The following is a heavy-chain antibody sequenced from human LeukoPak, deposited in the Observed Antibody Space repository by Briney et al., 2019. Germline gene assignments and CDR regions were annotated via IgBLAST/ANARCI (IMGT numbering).Heavy chain of an antibody. D-gene: IGHD3-22*01. J-gene: IGHJ3*02. CDR3: ARSGIHYYDSSGYYLNDAFDI. CDR2: IIPIFGTA. Sequence: GASVKVSCKASGGTFSSYAISWVRQAPGQGLEWMGGIIPIFGTANYAQKFQGRVTITADESTSTAYMELSSLRSEDTAVYYCARSGIHYYDSSGYYLNDAFDIWGQGTMVTVSS. CDR1: GGTFSSYA. V-gene: IGHV1-69*13.